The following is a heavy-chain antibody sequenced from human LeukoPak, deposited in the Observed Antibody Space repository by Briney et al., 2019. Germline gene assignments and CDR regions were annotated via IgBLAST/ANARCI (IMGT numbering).Heavy chain of an antibody. J-gene: IGHJ4*02. CDR3: ARWAIVVVPAAIYFDY. Sequence: SVKVSCKASGGTFSSYAISWVRQAPGQGLEWVGRIIPILGIANYAQKFQGRVTITADKSTSTAYMELSSLRSEDTAVYYCARWAIVVVPAAIYFDYWGQGTLVTVSS. D-gene: IGHD2-2*01. CDR1: GGTFSSYA. CDR2: IIPILGIA. V-gene: IGHV1-69*04.